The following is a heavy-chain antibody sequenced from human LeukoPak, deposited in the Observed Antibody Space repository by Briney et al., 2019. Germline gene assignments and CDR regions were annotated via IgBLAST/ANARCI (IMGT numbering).Heavy chain of an antibody. CDR3: AKVDFFVVVPAAILDY. V-gene: IGHV3-23*01. Sequence: GGSLRLSCAASGFTFSSYAMSWVRQAPGKGLEWVSAISGSGGSTYYADSVKGRFTISRDNSKNTLYLQMNSLRAEDTAVYYCAKVDFFVVVPAAILDYWGQGTLVTVSS. J-gene: IGHJ4*02. D-gene: IGHD2-2*01. CDR1: GFTFSSYA. CDR2: ISGSGGST.